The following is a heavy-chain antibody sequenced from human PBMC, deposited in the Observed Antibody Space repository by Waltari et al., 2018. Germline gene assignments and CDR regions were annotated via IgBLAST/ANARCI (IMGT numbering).Heavy chain of an antibody. CDR1: GGTFSSYA. CDR2: IIPILGIA. J-gene: IGHJ5*02. Sequence: QVQLVQSGAEVKKPGSSVKVSCKASGGTFSSYAISWVRQAPGQGIEWMGGIIPILGIANYAQKFQVRVTITADESTSTAYMELSSLRSEDTAVYYCAREIAAAGTSYNWFDPWGQGTLVTVSS. D-gene: IGHD6-13*01. CDR3: AREIAAAGTSYNWFDP. V-gene: IGHV1-69*04.